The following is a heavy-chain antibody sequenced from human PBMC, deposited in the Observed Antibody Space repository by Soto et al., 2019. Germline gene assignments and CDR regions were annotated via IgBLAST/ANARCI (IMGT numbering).Heavy chain of an antibody. CDR2: ISGSGDST. V-gene: IGHV3-23*01. CDR3: ARRGSGGYYDY. CDR1: GFTFSSYA. Sequence: EVQLLESGGGLVQPGGSLRLSCAASGFTFSSYAMRWVRQAPGKGLEWVSAISGSGDSTYYADSVKGRFTTSRDNSKNTLYLQMNGLRAEDTAVYYCARRGSGGYYDYWGQGTLVTVSS. D-gene: IGHD6-19*01. J-gene: IGHJ4*02.